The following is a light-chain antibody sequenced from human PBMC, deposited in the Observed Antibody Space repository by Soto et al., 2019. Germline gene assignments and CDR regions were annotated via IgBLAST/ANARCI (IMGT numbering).Light chain of an antibody. CDR1: TSNIGSHY. CDR3: CSYAGSSYV. Sequence: QSVLTQPPSASGTPGQRVTISCSGSTSNIGSHYVFWYQQFPGMAPKLIIFENGQRPSGVSNRFSGSKSGNTASLTISGLQAEDEADYYCCSYAGSSYVFGTGTKLTVL. CDR2: ENG. V-gene: IGLV1-47*01. J-gene: IGLJ1*01.